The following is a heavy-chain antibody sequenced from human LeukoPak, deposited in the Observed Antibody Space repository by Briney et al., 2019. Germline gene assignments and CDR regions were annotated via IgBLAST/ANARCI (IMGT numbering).Heavy chain of an antibody. CDR3: ARQPKGIAVAVGVFDY. J-gene: IGHJ4*02. CDR2: IYYSGST. V-gene: IGHV4-39*01. Sequence: KPSETLSLTCTVSGGSISSSSYYWGWIRQPPGKGLEWIGSIYYSGSTYYNPSLKSRVTISVDTSKNQFSLKLGSVTAADTAVYYCARQPKGIAVAVGVFDYWGQGTLVTVSS. CDR1: GGSISSSSYY. D-gene: IGHD6-19*01.